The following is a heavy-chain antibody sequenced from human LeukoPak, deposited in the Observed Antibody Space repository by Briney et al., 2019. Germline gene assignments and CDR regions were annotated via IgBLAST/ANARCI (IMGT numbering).Heavy chain of an antibody. CDR1: GFTVSSNS. V-gene: IGHV3-66*01. CDR2: IYSGGST. CDR3: AREGTV. J-gene: IGHJ4*02. Sequence: GGSLRLSCAASGFTVSSNSMSWVRQAPGKGLEWVSIIYSGGSTYNADSVKGRFTISRDNSKSTLYLQMNSLRAEDTAVYYCAREGTVRGQGTLVTVSS. D-gene: IGHD4-11*01.